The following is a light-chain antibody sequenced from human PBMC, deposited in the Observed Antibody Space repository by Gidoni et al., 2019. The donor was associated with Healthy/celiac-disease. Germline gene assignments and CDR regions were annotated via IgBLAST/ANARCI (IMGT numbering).Light chain of an antibody. CDR3: QQYSNWST. Sequence: EIFMTPSPATLSVSPGERAPPSCRASQSVNSNLAWYQQKPGQAPRLLIYGASTRATGIPARFSGSGSGTEFTLTISSLQSEDFAVYYCQQYSNWSTFGRGTKVEIK. CDR2: GAS. J-gene: IGKJ1*01. V-gene: IGKV3-15*01. CDR1: QSVNSN.